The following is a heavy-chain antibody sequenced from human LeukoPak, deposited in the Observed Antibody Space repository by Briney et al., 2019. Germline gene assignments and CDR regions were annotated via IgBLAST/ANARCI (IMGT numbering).Heavy chain of an antibody. Sequence: PGGSLRLSCTASGFTFGDYAMSWFRQAPGKGLEWVGFIRSKAYGGTTEYAASVKGRFTISRDDSKSIAYLQMNSLKTEDTAVYYCTRDSSSWWYYYYYMDVWGKGTTVTVSS. J-gene: IGHJ6*03. CDR1: GFTFGDYA. CDR3: TRDSSSWWYYYYYMDV. CDR2: IRSKAYGGTT. V-gene: IGHV3-49*03. D-gene: IGHD6-13*01.